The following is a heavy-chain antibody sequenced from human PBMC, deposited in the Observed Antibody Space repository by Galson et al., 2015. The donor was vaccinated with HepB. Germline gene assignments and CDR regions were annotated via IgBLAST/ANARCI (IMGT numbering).Heavy chain of an antibody. J-gene: IGHJ6*02. D-gene: IGHD3-22*01. V-gene: IGHV3-23*01. CDR3: AKDGLSAYYYDSSSVPVGEDEYYGMDV. CDR2: ISGSGGST. Sequence: SLRLSCAASGFTFSSYAMSWVRQAPGKGLEWVSAISGSGGSTYYADSVKGRFTISRDNSKNTLYLQMNSLRAEDTAVYYCAKDGLSAYYYDSSSVPVGEDEYYGMDVWGQGTTVTVSS. CDR1: GFTFSSYA.